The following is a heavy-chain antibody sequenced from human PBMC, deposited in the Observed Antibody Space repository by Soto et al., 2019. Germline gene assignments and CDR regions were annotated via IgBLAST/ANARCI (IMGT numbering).Heavy chain of an antibody. D-gene: IGHD3-16*01. J-gene: IGHJ4*02. CDR1: AFSLRSFW. CDR2: IDPEGSGK. V-gene: IGHV3-7*01. CDR3: AGWGPNVCY. Sequence: EAQLVQSGGGLVQPGGSLRLSCEASAFSLRSFWMNWVRQSPRKGLEWVSNIDPEGSGKVYVESVKGRFTVSRDNTQNSVYLQMDSLRAEDTAVYYCAGWGPNVCYWGQGSLVTVSS.